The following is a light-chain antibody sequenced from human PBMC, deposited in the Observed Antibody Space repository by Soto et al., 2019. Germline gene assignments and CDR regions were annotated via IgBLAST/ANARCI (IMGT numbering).Light chain of an antibody. V-gene: IGKV3-20*01. CDR1: QSVSGSS. CDR2: GAS. Sequence: EIVLTQSPGTLSLSPGERATLSCRASQSVSGSSLAWYQQKPGQAPRLLIYGASSRATGIPDRFSGSGSVTDFNLTINRLEPEDFAVYYCQQYDSSPSSFTFGPGTKVDIK. CDR3: QQYDSSPSSFT. J-gene: IGKJ3*01.